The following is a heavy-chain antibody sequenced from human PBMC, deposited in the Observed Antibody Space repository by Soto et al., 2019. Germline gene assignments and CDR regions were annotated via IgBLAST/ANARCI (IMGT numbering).Heavy chain of an antibody. Sequence: QVQLQESGPGLVKPSQTLSLTCTVSGGSISSGGYYWSWIRQHPGKGLEWIGYIYYSGSTYYNPSLKSRVTISVDTSKNQFSLKLSSVTAADTAVYYCARDKVSGRWARRYYYYGMDVWGQGTTVTASS. CDR1: GGSISSGGYY. J-gene: IGHJ6*02. D-gene: IGHD3-3*01. CDR3: ARDKVSGRWARRYYYYGMDV. CDR2: IYYSGST. V-gene: IGHV4-31*03.